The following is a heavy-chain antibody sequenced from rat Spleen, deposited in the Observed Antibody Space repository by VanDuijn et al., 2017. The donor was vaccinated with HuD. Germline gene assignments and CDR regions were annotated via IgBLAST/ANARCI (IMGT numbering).Heavy chain of an antibody. CDR3: ARADIASISTDGI. Sequence: EVQLVESGGGLVQPGRSLKFSCAASGFTFSDYYMAWVRQAPKKGLEWVASISFEGSGTYYGDSVKGRFTISRDNAKSTLYLQMNSLQTGDTATYYCARADIASISTDGIWGQGVMVTVSS. CDR1: GFTFSDYY. V-gene: IGHV5-22*01. D-gene: IGHD1-2*01. J-gene: IGHJ2*01. CDR2: ISFEGSGT.